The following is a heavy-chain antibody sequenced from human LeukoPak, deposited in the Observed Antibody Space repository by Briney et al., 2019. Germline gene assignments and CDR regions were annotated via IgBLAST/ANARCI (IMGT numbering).Heavy chain of an antibody. CDR1: GGSISSSSDY. Sequence: SETLSLTCTVSGGSISSSSDYWGWIRQPPGKGLEWIANIYYSGSTFYNPSLKSRVTISVYTSKNQFSLKLSSVPAADTAVYYCARRTGSSSSRWFDPWGQGTLVTVSS. D-gene: IGHD6-6*01. V-gene: IGHV4-39*01. CDR3: ARRTGSSSSRWFDP. CDR2: IYYSGST. J-gene: IGHJ5*02.